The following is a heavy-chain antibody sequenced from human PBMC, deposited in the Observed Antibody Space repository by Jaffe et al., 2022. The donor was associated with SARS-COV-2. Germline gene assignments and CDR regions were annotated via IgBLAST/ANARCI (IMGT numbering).Heavy chain of an antibody. J-gene: IGHJ6*02. V-gene: IGHV3-72*01. CDR2: TRNKANSYTT. CDR3: ARVSPPVAVAGRNYGMDV. Sequence: EVQLVESGGGLVQPGGSLRLSCAASGFTFSDHYMDWVRQAPGKGLEWVGRTRNKANSYTTEYAASVKGRFTISGDESKNSLYLQMNSLKTEDTAVYYCARVSPPVAVAGRNYGMDVWGQGTTVTVSS. CDR1: GFTFSDHY. D-gene: IGHD6-19*01.